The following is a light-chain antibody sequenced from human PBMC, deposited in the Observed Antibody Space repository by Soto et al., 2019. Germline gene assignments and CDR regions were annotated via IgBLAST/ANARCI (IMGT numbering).Light chain of an antibody. CDR2: GAS. CDR3: QQYDISPWT. V-gene: IGKV3-20*01. CDR1: QSVSSSY. J-gene: IGKJ1*01. Sequence: EIVLTQSPGTLSLSPGEGATLSCRASQSVSSSYLAWYQQKPGQAPRLLIYGASSRATGIPDRFSGGGSGTDFTLTISRLEPEDFAVYYCQQYDISPWTFGQGTKVEIK.